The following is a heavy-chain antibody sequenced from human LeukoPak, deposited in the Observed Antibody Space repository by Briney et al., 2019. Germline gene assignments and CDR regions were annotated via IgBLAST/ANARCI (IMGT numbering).Heavy chain of an antibody. D-gene: IGHD1-7*01. J-gene: IGHJ5*02. CDR1: GGTFSSYA. Sequence: SLKVSCKASGGTFSSYAISWVRQAPGQGLEWMGGIIPIFGTANYAQKFQGRVTITTDESTSTAYMELSSLRSEDTAVYYCARDNYAGANWFDPWGQGTLVTVSS. CDR2: IIPIFGTA. CDR3: ARDNYAGANWFDP. V-gene: IGHV1-69*05.